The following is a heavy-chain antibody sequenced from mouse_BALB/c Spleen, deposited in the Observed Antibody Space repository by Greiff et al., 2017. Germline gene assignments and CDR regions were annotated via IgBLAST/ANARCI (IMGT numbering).Heavy chain of an antibody. D-gene: IGHD3-1*01. V-gene: IGHV1-15*01. Sequence: QVQLKESGAELVRPGASVTLSCKASGYTFTDYEMHWVKQTPVHGLEWIGAIDPETGGTAYNQKFKGKATLTADKSSSTAYMELRSLTSEDSAVYYCTNKGTKGLHYAMDYWGQGTSVTVSS. CDR1: GYTFTDYE. CDR3: TNKGTKGLHYAMDY. CDR2: IDPETGGT. J-gene: IGHJ4*01.